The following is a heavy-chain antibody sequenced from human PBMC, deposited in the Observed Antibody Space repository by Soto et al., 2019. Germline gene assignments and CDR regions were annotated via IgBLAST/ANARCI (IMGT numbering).Heavy chain of an antibody. V-gene: IGHV1-3*01. CDR3: ARVVLTPRRAFDI. CDR1: GYTFTSYA. J-gene: IGHJ3*02. Sequence: QVQLVQSGAEVKKPGASVKVSCKASGYTFTSYAMHWVRQAPGQRLEWMGWINAGNGNTKYSQKFQGRVTITRDTSASTAYMELRSLRSEDTAVYYCARVVLTPRRAFDIWGQGTMVTVSS. D-gene: IGHD2-8*01. CDR2: INAGNGNT.